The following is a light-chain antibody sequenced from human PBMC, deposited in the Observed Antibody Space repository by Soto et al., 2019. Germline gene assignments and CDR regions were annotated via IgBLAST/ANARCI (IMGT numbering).Light chain of an antibody. J-gene: IGLJ3*02. Sequence: QSALTQPASVSGSPGQSITISCTGTSSDVGGYNYVSWYQQHPGKAPKVMIYEVSNRPSGVSYRFSGSKSGNTASLTISGLQAEDEADYYCSSFTSSSSWMFGGGTQLTVL. CDR2: EVS. V-gene: IGLV2-14*01. CDR3: SSFTSSSSWM. CDR1: SSDVGGYNY.